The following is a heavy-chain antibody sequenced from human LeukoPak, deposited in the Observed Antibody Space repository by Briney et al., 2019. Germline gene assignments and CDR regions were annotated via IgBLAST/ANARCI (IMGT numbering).Heavy chain of an antibody. V-gene: IGHV3-15*01. CDR1: GFTVSSNY. J-gene: IGHJ4*02. CDR2: IKSKTDGGTT. CDR3: TTDGYYDSSGYYPPFDY. D-gene: IGHD3-22*01. Sequence: GGSLRLSCAAFGFTVSSNYMSWVRQAPGKGLEWVGRIKSKTDGGTTDYAAPVKGRFTISRDDSKNTLYLQMNSLKTEDTAVYYCTTDGYYDSSGYYPPFDYWGQGTLVTVSS.